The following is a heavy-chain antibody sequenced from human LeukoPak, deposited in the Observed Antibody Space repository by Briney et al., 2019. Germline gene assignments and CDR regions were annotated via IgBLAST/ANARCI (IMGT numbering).Heavy chain of an antibody. CDR2: IYYSGST. J-gene: IGHJ4*02. CDR1: GGSISSGDYY. CDR3: ARARTAMATALDY. V-gene: IGHV4-30-4*01. Sequence: SQTLSLTCTVSGGSISSGDYYWSWIRQPPGKGLEWIGYIYYSGSTYYNPSLKSRVTISVDTSKNQSSLKLSSVTAADTAVYYCARARTAMATALDYWGQGTLVTVSS. D-gene: IGHD5-18*01.